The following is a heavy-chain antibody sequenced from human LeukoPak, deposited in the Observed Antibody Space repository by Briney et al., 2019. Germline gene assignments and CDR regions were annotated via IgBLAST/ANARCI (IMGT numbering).Heavy chain of an antibody. D-gene: IGHD6-19*01. J-gene: IGHJ4*02. CDR1: RFTFSSYS. Sequence: GGSLRLSCAASRFTFSSYSMNWVRQAPGKGLEWVSSIGSSSSYIYYADSVKGRFTISRDNARNSLYLQMNSLRAEDTAVYYCAKQGAGIRDWGQGTLVTVSS. V-gene: IGHV3-21*01. CDR2: IGSSSSYI. CDR3: AKQGAGIRD.